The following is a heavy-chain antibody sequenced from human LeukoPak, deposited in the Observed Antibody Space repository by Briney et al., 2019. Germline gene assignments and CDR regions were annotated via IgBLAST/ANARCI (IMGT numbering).Heavy chain of an antibody. J-gene: IGHJ4*02. V-gene: IGHV3-30*02. CDR1: GFTFSSYG. CDR2: IRYDGSNK. D-gene: IGHD3-16*01. Sequence: RGSLRLSCAASGFTFSSYGMHWVRQAPGKGLEWVAFIRYDGSNKYYADSVKGRFTISRDNAKNSPYLQMNSLRAEDTAVYYCARDPDDYVWGSPHYWGQGTLVTVSS. CDR3: ARDPDDYVWGSPHY.